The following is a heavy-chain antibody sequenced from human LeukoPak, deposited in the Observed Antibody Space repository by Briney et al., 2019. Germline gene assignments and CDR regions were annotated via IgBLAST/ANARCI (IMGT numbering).Heavy chain of an antibody. D-gene: IGHD5-18*01. CDR1: GGSFSGYH. CDR2: INHSGST. V-gene: IGHV4-34*01. J-gene: IGHJ4*02. Sequence: NPSETLSLTCAVYGGSFSGYHWSWIRQPPGKGLEWIGEINHSGSTNYNPSLKSRVTISVDTSKNQFSLKLSSVTAADTAVYYCARTKSLSYGSRFDYWGQGTLVTVSS. CDR3: ARTKSLSYGSRFDY.